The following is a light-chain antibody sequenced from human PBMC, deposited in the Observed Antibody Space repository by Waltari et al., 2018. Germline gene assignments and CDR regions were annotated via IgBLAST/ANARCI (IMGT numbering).Light chain of an antibody. V-gene: IGKV3D-15*01. CDR1: QSVSGH. J-gene: IGKJ1*01. CDR2: GAF. Sequence: EIVMTQSPATLSVSPGERATISCRASQSVSGHLAWYQQKPGQAPRLIIHGAFTRATGIPARFSGSGSGTEFSLTISSLQSEDFAIYYCQQYYDWPPWTFGQGTKVEL. CDR3: QQYYDWPPWT.